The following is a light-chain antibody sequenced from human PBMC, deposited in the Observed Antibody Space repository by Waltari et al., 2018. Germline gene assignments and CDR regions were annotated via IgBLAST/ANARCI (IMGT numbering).Light chain of an antibody. CDR3: QHRFNWPLT. V-gene: IGKV3-11*01. CDR2: DAS. Sequence: EIVLTPSPATLSLSSGDGATLSCRASQSVSTYLAWYQEKPGQAPRLLIYDASNRATGIPARFSGSGSGTDFTLTISGLEPEDSAVYYCQHRFNWPLTFGGGTKVEIK. J-gene: IGKJ4*01. CDR1: QSVSTY.